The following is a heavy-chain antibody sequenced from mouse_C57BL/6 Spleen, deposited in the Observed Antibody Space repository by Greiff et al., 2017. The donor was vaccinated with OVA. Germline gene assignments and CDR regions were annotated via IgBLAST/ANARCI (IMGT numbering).Heavy chain of an antibody. J-gene: IGHJ2*01. V-gene: IGHV1-52*01. CDR3: ARGSFYYYGSSLDY. D-gene: IGHD1-1*01. Sequence: QVQLQQPGAELVRPGSSVKLSCKASGYTFTSYWMHWVKQRPIQGLEWIGNIDPSDSETHYNQKFKDKATLTVDKSSSTAYMQLSSLTSEDSAVYYCARGSFYYYGSSLDYWGQGTTLTVSS. CDR2: IDPSDSET. CDR1: GYTFTSYW.